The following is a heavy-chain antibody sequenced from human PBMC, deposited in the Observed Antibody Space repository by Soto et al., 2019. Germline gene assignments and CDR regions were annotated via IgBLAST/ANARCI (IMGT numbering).Heavy chain of an antibody. CDR1: GFTFSSYW. V-gene: IGHV3-7*01. D-gene: IGHD3-22*01. J-gene: IGHJ5*02. CDR3: ARAVYDSSGYYYADGNWFDP. CDR2: IKQDGSEK. Sequence: PGGSLRLSCAASGFTFSSYWMSWVRQAPGKGLEWVANIKQDGSEKYYVDSVKGRFTISRDNAKNSLYLQMNSLRAEDTAVYYCARAVYDSSGYYYADGNWFDPWGQGTLVTVSS.